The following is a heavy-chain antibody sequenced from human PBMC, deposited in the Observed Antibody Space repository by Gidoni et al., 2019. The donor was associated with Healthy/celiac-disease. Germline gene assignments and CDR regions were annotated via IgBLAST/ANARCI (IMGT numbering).Heavy chain of an antibody. Sequence: QVQLVQSGAEVKKPGASVKVSCKASGYTFTIYGISWVRQAPGQGLEWMGWISAYNGNTNYAQKLQGRVTMTTDTSTSTAYMELRSLRSDDTAVYYCARTKDSSSWYRGSDGYFDLWGRGTLVTVSS. CDR1: GYTFTIYG. V-gene: IGHV1-18*01. CDR2: ISAYNGNT. J-gene: IGHJ2*01. D-gene: IGHD6-13*01. CDR3: ARTKDSSSWYRGSDGYFDL.